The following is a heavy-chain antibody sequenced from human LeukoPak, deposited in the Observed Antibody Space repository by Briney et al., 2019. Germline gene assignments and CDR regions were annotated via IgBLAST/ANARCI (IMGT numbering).Heavy chain of an antibody. Sequence: GGSLRLSCAASGFTFSDYTMNWVRQAPGKGLEWVSSISSSGTYLYYADSMKGRFTISRDNAKNSVFLLMYSLGAEDTAVYYCARGGAVAIDFWDQGSLVTVSS. CDR3: ARGGAVAIDF. CDR1: GFTFSDYT. V-gene: IGHV3-21*06. CDR2: ISSSGTYL. J-gene: IGHJ4*02. D-gene: IGHD6-19*01.